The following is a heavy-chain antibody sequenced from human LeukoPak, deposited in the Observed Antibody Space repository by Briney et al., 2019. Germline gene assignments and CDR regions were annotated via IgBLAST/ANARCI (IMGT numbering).Heavy chain of an antibody. J-gene: IGHJ6*04. Sequence: GGSLRLSCAASGFTFSSYSMNWVRQAPGKGLEWVSSISSSSSYIYYADSVKGRFTISRDNAKNSLYLQMNSLRAEDTAVYYSARDCRSTIADRGYYYYYGMDVWGKGTTVTVSS. CDR2: ISSSSSYI. V-gene: IGHV3-21*01. D-gene: IGHD2-2*01. CDR3: ARDCRSTIADRGYYYYYGMDV. CDR1: GFTFSSYS.